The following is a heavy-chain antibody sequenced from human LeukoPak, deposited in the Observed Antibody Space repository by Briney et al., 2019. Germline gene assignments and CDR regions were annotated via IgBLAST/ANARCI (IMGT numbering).Heavy chain of an antibody. V-gene: IGHV3-23*01. CDR1: GFTFSSSA. CDR2: ISASGGST. CDR3: AKDPAGERFLEWFFDY. D-gene: IGHD3-3*01. J-gene: IGHJ4*02. Sequence: GGSLRLSCAASGFTFSSSAMSWVRQVPGKGPEWVSGISASGGSTSYADSVRGRFTISRDNSKNTLYVQMNSLRAEDTAVYYCAKDPAGERFLEWFFDYWGQGTLVTVSS.